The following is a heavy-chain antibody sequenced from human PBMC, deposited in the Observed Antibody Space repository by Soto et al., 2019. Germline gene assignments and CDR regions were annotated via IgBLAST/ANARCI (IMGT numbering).Heavy chain of an antibody. J-gene: IGHJ6*02. CDR2: IDPSDSYT. D-gene: IGHD5-12*01. CDR3: ARHRQEWLRSYYGMDV. V-gene: IGHV5-10-1*01. CDR1: GYSFTSYW. Sequence: GESLKISCKGSGYSFTSYWISWVRQMPGKGLEWMGRIDPSDSYTNYSPSFQGHVTISADKSISTAYLQWSSLKASDTAMYYCARHRQEWLRSYYGMDVWGQGTTVTVSS.